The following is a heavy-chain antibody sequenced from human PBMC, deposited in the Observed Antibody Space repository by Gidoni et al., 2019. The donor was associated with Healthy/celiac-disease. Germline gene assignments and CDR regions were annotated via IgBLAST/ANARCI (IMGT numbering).Heavy chain of an antibody. CDR3: VRYFDLEGFDY. D-gene: IGHD3-9*01. CDR1: GCTFSSYA. Sequence: QVQLLQSGAEVKKPGSSLTVPCKASGCTFSSYAISWVRRAPGQGLEWMGGIIPIVGTANYAQKIQGRVTITADESTSTAYMELSSLGSEDTAVHYCVRYFDLEGFDYWGQGTLVTVSS. CDR2: IIPIVGTA. J-gene: IGHJ4*02. V-gene: IGHV1-69*01.